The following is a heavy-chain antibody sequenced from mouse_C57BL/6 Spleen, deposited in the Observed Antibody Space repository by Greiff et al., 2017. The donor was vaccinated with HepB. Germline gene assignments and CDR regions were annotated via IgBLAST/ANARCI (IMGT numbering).Heavy chain of an antibody. CDR1: GYTFTDYE. V-gene: IGHV1-15*01. CDR3: TRVGDGYFDC. CDR2: IDPETGGT. Sequence: VQLQESGAELVRPGASVTLSCKASGYTFTDYEMHWVKQTPVHGLEWIGAIDPETGGTAYNQKFKGKAILTADKSSSTAYMELRSLTSEDSAVYYCTRVGDGYFDCWGQGTTLTVSS. J-gene: IGHJ2*01. D-gene: IGHD2-3*01.